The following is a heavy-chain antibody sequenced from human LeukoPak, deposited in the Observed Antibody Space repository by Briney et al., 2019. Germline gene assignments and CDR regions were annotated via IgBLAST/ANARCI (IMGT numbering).Heavy chain of an antibody. D-gene: IGHD4-17*01. V-gene: IGHV3-7*02. CDR1: GFTFASNW. CDR2: INQDGSEK. J-gene: IGHJ4*02. Sequence: GGSLRLSCAASGFTFASNWMSCVRQAPGKGLEWVANINQDGSEKYYVDSVKGRFTISRDNAKNSLYLQMNSLRAEDTAVYYCAKNGEEFDFWGQGTLVTVSS. CDR3: AKNGEEFDF.